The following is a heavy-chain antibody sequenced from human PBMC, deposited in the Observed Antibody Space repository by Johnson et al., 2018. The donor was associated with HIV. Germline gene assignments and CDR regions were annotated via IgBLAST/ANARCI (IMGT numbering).Heavy chain of an antibody. CDR2: IYSGGST. J-gene: IGHJ3*02. Sequence: VQLVESGGGVVRPGGSLRLSCAASGFTFDDYGMSWVRQVPGKGLEWVSVIYSGGSTYYADSVKGRFTISRDNSKNTLYLQMNSLRAEDTAVYYCASPTYYYGSGSYGAFDIWGQGTMVTVSS. D-gene: IGHD3-10*01. CDR1: GFTFDDYG. CDR3: ASPTYYYGSGSYGAFDI. V-gene: IGHV3-66*01.